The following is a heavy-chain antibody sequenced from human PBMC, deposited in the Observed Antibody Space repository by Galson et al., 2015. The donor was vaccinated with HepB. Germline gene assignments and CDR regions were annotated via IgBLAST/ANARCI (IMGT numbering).Heavy chain of an antibody. CDR2: ISYDGSNK. V-gene: IGHV3-30*18. Sequence: SLRLSCAASGFTFSSYGMHWVRQAPGKGLGWVAVISYDGSNKYYADSVKGRFTISRDNSKNTLYLQMNSLRAEDTAVYYCAKGITIFGVVISYYYYYMDVWGKGTTVTVSS. CDR1: GFTFSSYG. CDR3: AKGITIFGVVISYYYYYMDV. D-gene: IGHD3-3*01. J-gene: IGHJ6*03.